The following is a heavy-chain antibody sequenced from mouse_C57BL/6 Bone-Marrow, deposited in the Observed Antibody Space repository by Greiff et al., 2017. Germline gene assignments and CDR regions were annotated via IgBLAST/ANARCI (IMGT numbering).Heavy chain of an antibody. CDR1: GYTFTDYY. J-gene: IGHJ3*01. V-gene: IGHV1-19*01. CDR2: INPYNGGT. Sequence: EVQLVESGPVLVKPGASVKMSCKASGYTFTDYYMNWVKQSHGKSLEWIGVINPYNGGTSYNQKFKGKATLTVDKSSSTAYMELNSLTSEDSAVYYCARGRTSQLRPPFAYWGQGTLVTVSA. CDR3: ARGRTSQLRPPFAY. D-gene: IGHD3-2*02.